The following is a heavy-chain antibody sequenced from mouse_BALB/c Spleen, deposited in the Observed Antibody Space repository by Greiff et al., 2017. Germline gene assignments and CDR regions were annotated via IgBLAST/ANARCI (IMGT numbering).Heavy chain of an antibody. J-gene: IGHJ4*01. CDR1: GYSFTGYY. CDR3: ARGWLEGLYYAMDY. D-gene: IGHD2-3*01. V-gene: IGHV1S34*01. CDR2: ISCYNGAT. Sequence: LVKTGASVKISCKASGYSFTGYYMHWVKQSHGKSLEWIGYISCYNGATSYNQKFKGKATFTVDTSSSTAYMQFNSLTSEDSAVYYCARGWLEGLYYAMDYWGQGTSVTVSS.